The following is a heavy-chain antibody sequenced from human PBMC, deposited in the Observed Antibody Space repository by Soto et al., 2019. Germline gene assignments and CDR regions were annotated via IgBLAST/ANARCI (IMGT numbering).Heavy chain of an antibody. D-gene: IGHD1-26*01. CDR1: GYSFTSCG. Sequence: QVQLVQSGAEVKKPGASVKVSCKTSGYSFTSCGISSVRQAPRQRLERMGWISAYNGNTNYAQKLQDRVTMTTDTSTSKADMELWSLRSDDTAVYYCTKRKTLGANDYWGQGPLVTVSS. CDR2: ISAYNGNT. V-gene: IGHV1-18*01. CDR3: TKRKTLGANDY. J-gene: IGHJ4*02.